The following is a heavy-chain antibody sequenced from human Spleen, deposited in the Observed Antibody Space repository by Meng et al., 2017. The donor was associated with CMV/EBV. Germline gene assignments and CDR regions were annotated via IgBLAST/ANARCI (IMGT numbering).Heavy chain of an antibody. CDR3: ARVGGSGSNRWFDP. CDR2: IYYSGST. V-gene: IGHV4-39*07. Sequence: GSLRLSCTVSGGSISSTSYYWGWIRQPPGKGLEWIAIIYYSGSTHYNPSLKSRVTISVDTSKNQFSLKLSSVTAADTAVYYCARVGGSGSNRWFDPWGQGTLVTVSS. CDR1: GGSISSTSYY. J-gene: IGHJ5*02. D-gene: IGHD6-19*01.